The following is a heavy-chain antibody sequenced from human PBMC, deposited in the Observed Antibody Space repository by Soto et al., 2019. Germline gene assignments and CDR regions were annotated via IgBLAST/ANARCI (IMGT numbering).Heavy chain of an antibody. CDR3: VRGTPTPGLDI. CDR1: GFTFSTYS. Sequence: GGSLRLSCAASGFTFSTYSMTWVRQAPGKGLEWVAHITASGGTTYYADSVRGRFTISRDTSRNTLYLHMDSLRVGDTATYYCVRGTPTPGLDIWGRGTTVTVSS. V-gene: IGHV3-23*01. D-gene: IGHD1-7*01. J-gene: IGHJ6*02. CDR2: ITASGGTT.